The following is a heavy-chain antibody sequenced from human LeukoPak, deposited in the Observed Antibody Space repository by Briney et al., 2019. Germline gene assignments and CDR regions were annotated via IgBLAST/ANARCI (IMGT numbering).Heavy chain of an antibody. V-gene: IGHV4-30-4*08. Sequence: SETLSLTCTVSGGSISSGSYYWSWIRQPPGKGLEWIGYIYYSGSTYYNPSLKSRVTISVDTSKNQFSLKLSSVTAADTAVYYCAAAVAYYYYMDVWGKGTTVTVSS. CDR3: AAAVAYYYYMDV. CDR1: GGSISSGSYY. J-gene: IGHJ6*03. CDR2: IYYSGST. D-gene: IGHD6-19*01.